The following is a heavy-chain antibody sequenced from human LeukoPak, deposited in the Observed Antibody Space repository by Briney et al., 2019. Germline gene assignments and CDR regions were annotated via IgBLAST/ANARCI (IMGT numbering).Heavy chain of an antibody. J-gene: IGHJ4*02. CDR2: ISGSGGST. Sequence: PGGSLRLSCAASGFTFSSYGMSWVRQAPGKGLEWVSAISGSGGSTYYADSVKGRFTISRDNSKNSLYLQMNSLKTDDTAVYYCARVLGVGATGADYWGQGTLVTVSS. CDR1: GFTFSSYG. D-gene: IGHD1-26*01. CDR3: ARVLGVGATGADY. V-gene: IGHV3-23*01.